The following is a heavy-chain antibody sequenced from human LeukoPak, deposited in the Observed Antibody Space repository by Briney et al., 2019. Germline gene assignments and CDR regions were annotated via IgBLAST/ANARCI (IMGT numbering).Heavy chain of an antibody. D-gene: IGHD6-19*01. J-gene: IGHJ1*01. CDR3: ARDPLTGIAVAGTQGNFQH. Sequence: SVKGSCKASGGTFSSYAISWVRQAPGPGLEWMGGIIPIFGTANYAQKLQGRVTITTDESTSTAYMELSSLRSEDTAVYYCARDPLTGIAVAGTQGNFQHWGQGTLVTVSS. CDR2: IIPIFGTA. CDR1: GGTFSSYA. V-gene: IGHV1-69*05.